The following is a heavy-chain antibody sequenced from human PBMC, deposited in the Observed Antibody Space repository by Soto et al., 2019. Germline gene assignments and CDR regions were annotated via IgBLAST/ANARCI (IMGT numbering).Heavy chain of an antibody. J-gene: IGHJ3*02. D-gene: IGHD1-7*01. Sequence: GASVKVSCKASGGTFSSYTISWVRQAPGQGLEWMGRIIPILGIANYAQKFQGRVTITADKSTSTAYMDLSSLRSEYTAVYYCATGTRPDDAFDIWGQGTMVTVSS. CDR2: IIPILGIA. CDR1: GGTFSSYT. V-gene: IGHV1-69*02. CDR3: ATGTRPDDAFDI.